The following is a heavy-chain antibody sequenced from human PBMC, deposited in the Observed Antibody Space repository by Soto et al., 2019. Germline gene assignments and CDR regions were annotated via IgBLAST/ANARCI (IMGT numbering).Heavy chain of an antibody. V-gene: IGHV3-23*01. J-gene: IGHJ4*02. CDR2: ISGGGRST. CDR3: ANPVYTSSWRHYFDY. D-gene: IGHD6-13*01. CDR1: GFTFNSYA. Sequence: PGGSLRLSCAASGFTFNSYAMSWVRQAPGKGLGWVSAISGGGRSTYFADSVKGRFAISRDNSKNTLYLQMNSLRADDTAIYYCANPVYTSSWRHYFDYWGQGTLVTVSS.